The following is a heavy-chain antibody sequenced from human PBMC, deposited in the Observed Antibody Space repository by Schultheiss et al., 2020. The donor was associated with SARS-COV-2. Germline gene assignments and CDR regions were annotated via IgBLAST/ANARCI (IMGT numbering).Heavy chain of an antibody. J-gene: IGHJ4*02. D-gene: IGHD1-26*01. CDR2: ISSSGSTI. Sequence: GGSLRLSCAASGFTFSSYEMNWVRQAPGKGLEWVSYISSSGSTIYYADSVKGRFTISRDNAKNSLYLQMNSLRAEDTAVYYCAKDSSSGSYSPYYFDYWGQGTLVTVSS. V-gene: IGHV3-48*03. CDR1: GFTFSSYE. CDR3: AKDSSSGSYSPYYFDY.